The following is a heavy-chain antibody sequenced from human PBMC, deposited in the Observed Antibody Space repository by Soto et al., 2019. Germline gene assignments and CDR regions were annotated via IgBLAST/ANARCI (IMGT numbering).Heavy chain of an antibody. D-gene: IGHD6-19*01. V-gene: IGHV4-39*01. CDR2: IYYSGST. CDR1: GGSISSRSYY. CDR3: ATSSRIAVAGNFDY. J-gene: IGHJ4*02. Sequence: SETLCLTCTVAGGSISSRSYYWGWIRQPPGKGLEWIGSIYYSGSTYYNPSLKSRGTISVDTSKNQFSLKLRSVTAADTAVYYCATSSRIAVAGNFDYWGQRTLVTVSS.